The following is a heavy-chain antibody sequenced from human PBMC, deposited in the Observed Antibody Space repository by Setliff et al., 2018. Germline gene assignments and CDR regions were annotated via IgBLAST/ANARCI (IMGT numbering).Heavy chain of an antibody. D-gene: IGHD6-13*01. CDR3: ARGGMAAAGRKGVFEH. CDR1: GHTLIGYY. V-gene: IGHV1-2*02. Sequence: ASVKVSCKTSGHTLIGYYFHWVRQAAGQGLEWMGWINPNTGDTNYAQKFQGRVTMTSDTSTSTVYMEVNSVTSDDTAMYFCARGGMAAAGRKGVFEHWGQGTLVTV. J-gene: IGHJ4*02. CDR2: INPNTGDT.